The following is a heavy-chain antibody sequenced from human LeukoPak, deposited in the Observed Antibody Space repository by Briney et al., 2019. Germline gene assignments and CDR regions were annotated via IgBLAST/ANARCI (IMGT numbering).Heavy chain of an antibody. D-gene: IGHD3-22*01. CDR1: GYTFTSYG. V-gene: IGHV1-18*01. CDR3: ARGRDYDSSGYYYFDY. Sequence: ASVKVSCKASGYTFTSYGISWVRQAPGQGLERMGWISAYNGNTNYAQKLQGRVTMTTDTSTSTAYMELRSLRSDDTAVYYCARGRDYDSSGYYYFDYWGQGTLVTVSS. J-gene: IGHJ4*02. CDR2: ISAYNGNT.